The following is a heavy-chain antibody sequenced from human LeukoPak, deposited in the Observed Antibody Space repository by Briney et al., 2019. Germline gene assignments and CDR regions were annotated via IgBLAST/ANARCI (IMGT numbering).Heavy chain of an antibody. V-gene: IGHV3-74*01. CDR2: INSDGSTR. Sequence: PGGSLRLSCAASGFTFISYWMHWVRQAPGKGLVWVSRINSDGSTRSYADSVKGRFTISRDNAKNSVYLQMTSLRAEDTALYYCAKDATAVPGTVYMDVWGKGTTVTISS. CDR3: AKDATAVPGTVYMDV. D-gene: IGHD6-13*01. CDR1: GFTFISYW. J-gene: IGHJ6*03.